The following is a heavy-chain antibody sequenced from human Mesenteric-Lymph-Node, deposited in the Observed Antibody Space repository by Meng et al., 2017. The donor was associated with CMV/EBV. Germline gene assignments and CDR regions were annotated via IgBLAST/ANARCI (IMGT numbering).Heavy chain of an antibody. D-gene: IGHD6-13*01. Sequence: TGSGGSITRGDYYWSWIRQHPGEGLEWIGYIHYSESTYYNPSLASRVTISVDSSNNQFSLILSSVTAADTAVYYCASSSWSLYYFDNWGQGTLVTVSS. CDR1: GGSITRGDYY. CDR3: ASSSWSLYYFDN. J-gene: IGHJ4*01. CDR2: IHYSEST. V-gene: IGHV4-31*02.